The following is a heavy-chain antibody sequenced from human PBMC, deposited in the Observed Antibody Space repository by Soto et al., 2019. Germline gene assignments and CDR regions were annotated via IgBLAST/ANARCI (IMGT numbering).Heavy chain of an antibody. CDR3: AREPRYCRGGSCSITGDAFDI. CDR2: ISNRGDT. V-gene: IGHV3-66*01. D-gene: IGHD2-15*01. CDR1: GFIVSDTY. Sequence: GGSLRLSCTASGFIVSDTYMNWVRQAPGQGLEWVSVISNRGDTHYADSVRGRFSLSRDIADNTLHLQMNNLRVEDTAVYYCAREPRYCRGGSCSITGDAFDIWGQGTMVTV. J-gene: IGHJ3*02.